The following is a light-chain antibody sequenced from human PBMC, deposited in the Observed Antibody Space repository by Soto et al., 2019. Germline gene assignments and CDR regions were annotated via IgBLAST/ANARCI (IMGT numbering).Light chain of an antibody. Sequence: QSVLTQPASGSGSPGQSITISCTGTSSDVGGYNYVSWYQQHPGKAPKLMIYDVSNRPSGVSDRFSGSKSGNTASLTISGLLAEDEADYYCCSYTSSSTYVFGTGTKVTVL. CDR3: CSYTSSSTYV. V-gene: IGLV2-14*03. CDR1: SSDVGGYNY. CDR2: DVS. J-gene: IGLJ1*01.